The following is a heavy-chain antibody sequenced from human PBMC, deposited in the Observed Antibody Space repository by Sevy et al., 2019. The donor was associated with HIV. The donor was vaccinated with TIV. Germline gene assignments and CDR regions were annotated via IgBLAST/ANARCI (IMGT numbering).Heavy chain of an antibody. Sequence: SETLSLTCTVSGGSISSGGYYWSWIRQHPGKGLEWIGYIYYSGSTYYNPSLKSRVTISVDTSKNQFSLKLSSVTAADTAVYYCARVKRGPTVTLYYYYGTDVWGQGTTLTVSS. CDR1: GGSISSGGYY. J-gene: IGHJ6*02. D-gene: IGHD4-17*01. CDR3: ARVKRGPTVTLYYYYGTDV. V-gene: IGHV4-31*03. CDR2: IYYSGST.